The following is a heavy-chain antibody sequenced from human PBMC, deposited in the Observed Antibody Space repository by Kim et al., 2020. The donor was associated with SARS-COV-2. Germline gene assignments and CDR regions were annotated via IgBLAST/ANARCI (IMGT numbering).Heavy chain of an antibody. D-gene: IGHD6-19*01. V-gene: IGHV3-9*01. Sequence: GGSLRLSCAASGFTFDDYAMHWVRQAPGKGLEWVSGISWNSGSIGYADSVKGRFTISRDNAKNSLYLQMNSLRAEDTALYYCAKDALSSSGWYGDFDYWG. CDR1: GFTFDDYA. CDR3: AKDALSSSGWYGDFDY. J-gene: IGHJ4*01. CDR2: ISWNSGSI.